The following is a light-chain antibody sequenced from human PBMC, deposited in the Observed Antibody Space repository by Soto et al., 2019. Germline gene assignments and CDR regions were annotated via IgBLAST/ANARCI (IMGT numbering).Light chain of an antibody. Sequence: QAVVTQPPSASGTPGQRVTISCSGSSSNIGRNTVTWYQQLPGSAPKLLIHSNNQRPSGVPDRFSGSKSGTSASLAISGLQSEDEADYYCAAWDGSLNGVVFGGGTKLTVL. CDR2: SNN. V-gene: IGLV1-44*01. CDR1: SSNIGRNT. J-gene: IGLJ2*01. CDR3: AAWDGSLNGVV.